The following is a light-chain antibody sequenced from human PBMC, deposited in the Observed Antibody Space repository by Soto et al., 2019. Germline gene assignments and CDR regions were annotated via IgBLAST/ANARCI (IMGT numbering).Light chain of an antibody. CDR2: TAF. CDR3: QQYNSSPGLT. CDR1: QRVSSSH. J-gene: IGKJ4*01. V-gene: IGKV3-20*01. Sequence: IVLTQSPGTLSLSPGERATLSCRASQRVSSSHLARYQQKPGQAPRLLIHTAFSRATGIPDRFSGSWSGTDFILTISRLEPEDSAVYYCQQYNSSPGLTFGGGTRVEI.